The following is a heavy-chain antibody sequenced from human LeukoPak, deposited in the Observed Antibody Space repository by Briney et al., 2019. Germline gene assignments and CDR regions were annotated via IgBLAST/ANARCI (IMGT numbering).Heavy chain of an antibody. D-gene: IGHD2-21*02. Sequence: GGSLRLSCAASGFTFSSYAMSWVRQAPGKGLEWVSAISGRGGNTYYADSVKGRFTISRDNSKNTLYLQMNSLRAEDTAAYYCAKEVAYCGGDCLGNWFDHWGQGTLVSVAS. J-gene: IGHJ5*02. CDR1: GFTFSSYA. CDR2: ISGRGGNT. CDR3: AKEVAYCGGDCLGNWFDH. V-gene: IGHV3-23*01.